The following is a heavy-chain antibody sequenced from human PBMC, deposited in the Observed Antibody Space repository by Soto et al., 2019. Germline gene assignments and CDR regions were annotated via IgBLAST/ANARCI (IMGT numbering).Heavy chain of an antibody. CDR2: INHSGST. J-gene: IGHJ4*02. CDR3: ASGFIRSYFDY. V-gene: IGHV4-34*01. CDR1: GGSFSGYY. D-gene: IGHD3-3*02. Sequence: PSETLSLTCAVYGGSFSGYYWSWIRQPPGKGLEWIGEINHSGSTNYNPSLKSRVTISVDTSKNQFSLKLSSVTAADTAVHYCASGFIRSYFDYWGQGTV.